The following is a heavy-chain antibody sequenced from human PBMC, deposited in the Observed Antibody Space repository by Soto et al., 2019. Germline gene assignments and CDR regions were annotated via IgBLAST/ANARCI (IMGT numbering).Heavy chain of an antibody. CDR2: IKQDESEK. CDR1: GFTFRSYW. CDR3: ARDLMITFGGVIA. D-gene: IGHD3-16*02. V-gene: IGHV3-7*01. J-gene: IGHJ5*02. Sequence: PGGSLRLSCAASGFTFRSYWMSWGRQAPGKGLEWVANIKQDESEKYYVDSVKGRFTISRDNAKNSLYLQMNSLRAEDTAVYYCARDLMITFGGVIAWGQGTLVKVSS.